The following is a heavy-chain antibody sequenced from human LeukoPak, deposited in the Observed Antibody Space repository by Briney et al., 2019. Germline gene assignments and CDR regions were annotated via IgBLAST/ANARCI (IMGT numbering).Heavy chain of an antibody. J-gene: IGHJ4*02. V-gene: IGHV3-23*01. CDR3: ARDLGSYCSSTSCYEPDY. D-gene: IGHD2-2*01. Sequence: PGGSLRLSCAASGFTFSSYAMSWVRQAPGKGLEWVSAISGSGGSTYYADSVRGRFTISRDNSKNTLYLQMNSLRAEDTAVYYCARDLGSYCSSTSCYEPDYWGQGTLVTVSS. CDR1: GFTFSSYA. CDR2: ISGSGGST.